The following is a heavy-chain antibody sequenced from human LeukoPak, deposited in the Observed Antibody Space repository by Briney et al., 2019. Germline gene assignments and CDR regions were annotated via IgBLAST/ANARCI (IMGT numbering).Heavy chain of an antibody. J-gene: IGHJ4*02. D-gene: IGHD6-19*01. CDR3: ARDGSIAVAGKVDY. CDR1: GFTFSSYW. CDR2: IKQDGSEK. Sequence: GGSLRLSCAASGFTFSSYWMSWVRQAPGKGLEWVANIKQDGSEKYYVDSVKGRFTISRDNAKNSLYLQMNSLRAEDTAVYYCARDGSIAVAGKVDYWGQGTLVTVSS. V-gene: IGHV3-7*01.